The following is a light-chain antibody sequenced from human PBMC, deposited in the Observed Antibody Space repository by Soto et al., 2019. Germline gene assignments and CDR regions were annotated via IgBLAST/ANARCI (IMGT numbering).Light chain of an antibody. CDR2: DVN. Sequence: QSALTQPPSASGSPGQSVTISCTGTSSDVGGYPFVSWYQQHPGKAPKVLIYDVNKRHSGVPDRFSGSKSGNTASLTVSGLHAEDEDDYYCSSHAGSDDPIVFGTGTKLTVL. J-gene: IGLJ1*01. CDR3: SSHAGSDDPIV. CDR1: SSDVGGYPF. V-gene: IGLV2-8*01.